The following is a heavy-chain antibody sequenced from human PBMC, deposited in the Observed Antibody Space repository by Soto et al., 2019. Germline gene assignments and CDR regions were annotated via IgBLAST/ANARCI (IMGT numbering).Heavy chain of an antibody. CDR3: ARAAKAAAGANVFDY. CDR1: GDSVSSNSAT. CDR2: IYYRSKWYN. D-gene: IGHD6-13*01. J-gene: IGHJ4*02. V-gene: IGHV6-1*01. Sequence: QVQLQQSGPGLVKPSQTLSLTCAISGDSVSSNSATWNWIRQSPSRGLEWLGRIYYRSKWYNYYAVSVKSRMPINPDTSKSQFSLQLISVTPEDTAVYYCARAAKAAAGANVFDYWGQGTLVTVSS.